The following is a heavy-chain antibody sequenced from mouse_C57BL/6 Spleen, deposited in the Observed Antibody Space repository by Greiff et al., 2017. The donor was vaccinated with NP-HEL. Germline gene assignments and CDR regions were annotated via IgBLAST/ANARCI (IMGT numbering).Heavy chain of an antibody. V-gene: IGHV10-3*01. CDR1: GFTFNTYA. D-gene: IGHD3-3*01. CDR2: IRRKSSNYAT. CDR3: VREGAMAGSYYFDY. Sequence: EVMLVESGGGLVQPKGSLKLSCAASGFTFNTYAMHWVRQAPGQGLEWVARIRRKSSNYATYYADSVKDRFTISRDDSQSMLYLQMNNLKTEDAAMYYCVREGAMAGSYYFDYWGQGTTLTVSS. J-gene: IGHJ2*01.